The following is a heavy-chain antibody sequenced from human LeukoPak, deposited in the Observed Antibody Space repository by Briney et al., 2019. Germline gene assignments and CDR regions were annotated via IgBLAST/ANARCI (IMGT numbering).Heavy chain of an antibody. V-gene: IGHV1-69*13. Sequence: ASVKVSCKASGGTFSSYAISWVRQAPGQGLEWMGGIIPIFGTANYAQKFQGRVTITADESTSTAYMELSSLRSEDTAVYYCARDLLYSPFDRVRGVTTVALGMDVWGQGTTVTVSS. CDR2: IIPIFGTA. CDR1: GGTFSSYA. D-gene: IGHD3-10*01. J-gene: IGHJ6*02. CDR3: ARDLLYSPFDRVRGVTTVALGMDV.